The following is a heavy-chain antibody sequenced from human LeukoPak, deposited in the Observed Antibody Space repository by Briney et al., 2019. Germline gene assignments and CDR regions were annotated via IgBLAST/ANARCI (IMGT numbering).Heavy chain of an antibody. CDR3: ARHLKVGAPTDY. V-gene: IGHV3-21*01. J-gene: IGHJ4*02. CDR1: GFTFNSYS. Sequence: GGSLRLSCAASGFTFNSYSMNWVRQAPGKGLEWVSSISSSSGYIYYADSVKGRFTISRDNAKNSLYLQMNSLRAEDTAVYYCARHLKVGAPTDYWGQGTLVTVSS. CDR2: ISSSSGYI. D-gene: IGHD1-26*01.